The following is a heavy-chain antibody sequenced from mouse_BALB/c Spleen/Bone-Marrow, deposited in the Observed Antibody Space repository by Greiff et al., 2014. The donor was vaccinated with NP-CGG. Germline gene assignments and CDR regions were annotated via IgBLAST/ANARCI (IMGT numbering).Heavy chain of an antibody. V-gene: IGHV3-6*02. CDR3: TRALMIVTGPMDY. D-gene: IGHD2-4*01. J-gene: IGHJ4*01. Sequence: EVQRVESGPGLVKPSPSLSLTCSVTGYSITGGYFWYWIRQFPGNKLEWMGFISYDGSNNYNPSLKNRISIIRDTSRNQFFLKLNSVTTEDTAEYFCTRALMIVTGPMDYWGQGTSVTVSS. CDR1: GYSITGGYF. CDR2: ISYDGSN.